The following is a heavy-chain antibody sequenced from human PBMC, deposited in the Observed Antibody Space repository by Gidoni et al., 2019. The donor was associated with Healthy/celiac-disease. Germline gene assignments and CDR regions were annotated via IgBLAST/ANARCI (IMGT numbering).Heavy chain of an antibody. Sequence: QVQLVESGGGVVQPGRSLRLSCAASGFTFSSYVMHWVRQAPGKGLEWVAVISHDGSNKYHADSVKGRFAISRDKSKNTLYLQMNSLRTEDTAVYYCARELIGAAAGIYDYYGMDVWGQGTTVTVSS. CDR3: ARELIGAAAGIYDYYGMDV. D-gene: IGHD6-13*01. V-gene: IGHV3-30*01. CDR1: GFTFSSYV. CDR2: ISHDGSNK. J-gene: IGHJ6*02.